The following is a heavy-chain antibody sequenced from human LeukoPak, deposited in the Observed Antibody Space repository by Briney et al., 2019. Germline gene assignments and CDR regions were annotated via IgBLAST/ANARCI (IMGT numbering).Heavy chain of an antibody. J-gene: IGHJ4*02. Sequence: ASVRVSCKALGYSFRDHHVIWVRQAPGQGLEWMGWIHPGTGDTKFGQNFQGRLTMTWHTSITTAYMDLIELTSDDTAVYYCSSHYGPGPVWGQGTLVTASS. D-gene: IGHD3-10*01. CDR1: GYSFRDHH. CDR2: IHPGTGDT. CDR3: SSHYGPGPV. V-gene: IGHV1-2*02.